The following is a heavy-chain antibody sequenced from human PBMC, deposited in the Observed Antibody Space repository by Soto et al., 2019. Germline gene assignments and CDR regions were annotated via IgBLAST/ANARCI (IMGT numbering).Heavy chain of an antibody. Sequence: GGSLRLSCAASGFTFSSYGMHWVRQAPGKGLEWVAVISYDGSNKYYADSVKGRFTISRDNSKNTLYLQMNSLRAEDTAVYYCAKEWSTVATLVYYYYYGMDVWVQGTTVTVPS. D-gene: IGHD4-4*01. J-gene: IGHJ6*02. CDR1: GFTFSSYG. CDR3: AKEWSTVATLVYYYYYGMDV. V-gene: IGHV3-30*18. CDR2: ISYDGSNK.